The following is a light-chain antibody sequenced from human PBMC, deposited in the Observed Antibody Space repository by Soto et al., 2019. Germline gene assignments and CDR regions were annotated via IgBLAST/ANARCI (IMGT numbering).Light chain of an antibody. CDR3: QQYDSYPWT. CDR2: EAS. CDR1: QFINRW. J-gene: IGKJ1*01. V-gene: IGKV1-5*03. Sequence: DIQMTQSPSTLSASVGDRVTITCRASQFINRWLAWYQHKPGQAPKLLIYEASSLESGVPSRFSGSGSVTEFTLTISSLQPDDFATYYCQQYDSYPWTFGQGTKVEIK.